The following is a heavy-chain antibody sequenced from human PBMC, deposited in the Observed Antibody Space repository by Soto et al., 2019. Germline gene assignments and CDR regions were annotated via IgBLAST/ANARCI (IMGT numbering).Heavy chain of an antibody. V-gene: IGHV4-59*01. CDR3: AREGNLGRWLQPLDF. Sequence: SETLSLTCTVSGGSISSYYWSWIRQPPGKGLEWIGNIYYNGNTKYNPSLKSRVSMSVDTSKNQFSLRLISVTAADTAKYFCAREGNLGRWLQPLDFWGQGTLVTVSS. D-gene: IGHD5-12*01. CDR1: GGSISSYY. J-gene: IGHJ4*02. CDR2: IYYNGNT.